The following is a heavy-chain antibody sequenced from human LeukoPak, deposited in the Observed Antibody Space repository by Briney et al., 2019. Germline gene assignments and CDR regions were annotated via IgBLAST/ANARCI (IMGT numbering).Heavy chain of an antibody. Sequence: GGSLRLSCAASGFTFSSYGMHWVRQAPGKGLEWVAVISYDGRNKYYADSVKGRFTISRDNSKNTLYVQMNSPRAEDTAVYYCAKDADTYGSTYYFGYWGQGTLVTVSS. J-gene: IGHJ4*02. V-gene: IGHV3-30*18. CDR3: AKDADTYGSTYYFGY. CDR1: GFTFSSYG. CDR2: ISYDGRNK. D-gene: IGHD3-10*01.